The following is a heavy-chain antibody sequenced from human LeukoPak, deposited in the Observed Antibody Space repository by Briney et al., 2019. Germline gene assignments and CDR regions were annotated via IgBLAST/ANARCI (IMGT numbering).Heavy chain of an antibody. J-gene: IGHJ5*02. Sequence: SVKVSCKASGGTFSSYAISWVRRAPGQGLEWMGGIIPIFGTANYAQKFQGRVTITADESTSTAYMELSSLRSEDTAVYYCAREQLELRGWFDPWGQGTLVTVSS. CDR2: IIPIFGTA. CDR1: GGTFSSYA. D-gene: IGHD1-7*01. V-gene: IGHV1-69*13. CDR3: AREQLELRGWFDP.